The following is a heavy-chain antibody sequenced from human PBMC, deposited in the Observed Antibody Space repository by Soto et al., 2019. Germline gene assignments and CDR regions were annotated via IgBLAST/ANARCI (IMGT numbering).Heavy chain of an antibody. Sequence: PGGSLRLSCAASGFTFSSYSMNWVRQAPGKGLEWVSYISSSSSTIYYADSVKGRFTISRDNAKNSLYLQMNSLRDEDTAVYYCARNRITMVRGVIMVFDAFDIWGQGTMVTVSS. CDR3: ARNRITMVRGVIMVFDAFDI. V-gene: IGHV3-48*02. CDR1: GFTFSSYS. J-gene: IGHJ3*02. D-gene: IGHD3-10*01. CDR2: ISSSSSTI.